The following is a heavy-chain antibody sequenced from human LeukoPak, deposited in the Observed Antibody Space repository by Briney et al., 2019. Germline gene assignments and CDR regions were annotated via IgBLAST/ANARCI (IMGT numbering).Heavy chain of an antibody. Sequence: SETLSLTCTVSGGSISSYYWSWIRQPPGKGLEWIGYIYYSGSTNYNPSLKSRVTISVDTSKNQFSLKLSSVTAADTAVYYCAREDYGDYPTLLDYWGQGTLVTVSS. CDR1: GGSISSYY. CDR2: IYYSGST. V-gene: IGHV4-59*01. J-gene: IGHJ4*02. D-gene: IGHD4-17*01. CDR3: AREDYGDYPTLLDY.